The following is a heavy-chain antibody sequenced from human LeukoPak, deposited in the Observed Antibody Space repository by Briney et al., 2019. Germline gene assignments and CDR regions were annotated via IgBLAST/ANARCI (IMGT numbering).Heavy chain of an antibody. J-gene: IGHJ4*02. CDR1: GGSLSGYY. Sequence: SETLSLTCAVYGGSLSGYYWSWIRQPPGKGLEWIGEINHSGSPNYNPSLKSRVTISVDTSKNQFSLKLSSVTAADTAVYYCARGQDGTTAFDYWGQGTLVTVSS. CDR3: ARGQDGTTAFDY. CDR2: INHSGSP. V-gene: IGHV4-34*01. D-gene: IGHD1-7*01.